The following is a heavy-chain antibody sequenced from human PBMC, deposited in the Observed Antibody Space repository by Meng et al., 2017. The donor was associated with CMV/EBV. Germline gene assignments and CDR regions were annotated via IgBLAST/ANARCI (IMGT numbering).Heavy chain of an antibody. CDR3: ARVGRTSCYDY. CDR2: IYYSGST. J-gene: IGHJ4*02. CDR1: GGSISSGDYY. Sequence: VQRQESGPGLGKPSQTPSLTCTVSGGSISSGDYYWSWIRQPPGKGLEWIGYIYYSGSTYYNPSLKSRVTISVDTSKNQFSLKLSSVTAADTAVYYCARVGRTSCYDYWGQGTLVTVSS. D-gene: IGHD2-2*01. V-gene: IGHV4-30-4*08.